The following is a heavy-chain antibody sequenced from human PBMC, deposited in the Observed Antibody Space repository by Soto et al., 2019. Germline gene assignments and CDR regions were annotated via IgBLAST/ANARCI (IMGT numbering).Heavy chain of an antibody. J-gene: IGHJ4*02. Sequence: GGSLRLSCAASGFTFSSYWMHWVRQAPGEGLVWVSRINSDGSSTSYADSVKGRFTISRDNAKNTLYLQMNSLRAEDTAVYYCARDGETARIAALDYWGQGTLVTVSS. D-gene: IGHD6-6*01. CDR1: GFTFSSYW. V-gene: IGHV3-74*01. CDR2: INSDGSST. CDR3: ARDGETARIAALDY.